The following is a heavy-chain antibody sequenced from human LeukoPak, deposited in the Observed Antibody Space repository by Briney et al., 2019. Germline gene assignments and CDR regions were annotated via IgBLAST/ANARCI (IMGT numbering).Heavy chain of an antibody. CDR1: GGSFSGYY. V-gene: IGHV4-34*01. D-gene: IGHD2-2*02. CDR3: AREREDIVVVPAAIRRDWFDP. Sequence: SETLSLTCAVYGGSFSGYYWSWIRQPPGKGLDWIGEINHSGSTNYNPSLKSRVTISVDTSKNQFSLKLSSVTAADTAVYYCAREREDIVVVPAAIRRDWFDPWGQGTLVTVSS. CDR2: INHSGST. J-gene: IGHJ5*02.